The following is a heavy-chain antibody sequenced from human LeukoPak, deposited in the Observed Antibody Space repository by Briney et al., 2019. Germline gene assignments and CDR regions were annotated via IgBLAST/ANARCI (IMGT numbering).Heavy chain of an antibody. CDR2: NYCRGSA. D-gene: IGHD2-21*02. CDR3: ARVLEACGGDCYPDYFYY. J-gene: IGHJ4*02. CDR1: GGSISRYY. Sequence: SETLSLTCTVSGGSISRYYWRWIRQSPGKGLEWIVYNYCRGSADDNPSLKSRVTISVYTSKIQFSLKLSSVTAADTAVYYCARVLEACGGDCYPDYFYYWGQGTLVTVSS. V-gene: IGHV4-59*01.